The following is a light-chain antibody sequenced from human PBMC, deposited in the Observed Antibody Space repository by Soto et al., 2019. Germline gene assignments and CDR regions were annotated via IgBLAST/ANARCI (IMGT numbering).Light chain of an antibody. Sequence: QSVLTQPASVSGSPGQSITISCTGTSSDVGAYNYVSWYKQYAGKAPQLMIYEVSNRPSGVSNRLSGSKSGNTASLTISGLQADDEADYYCSSYTTNATRVFGGGTQLTVL. CDR3: SSYTTNATRV. CDR2: EVS. CDR1: SSDVGAYNY. V-gene: IGLV2-14*03. J-gene: IGLJ3*02.